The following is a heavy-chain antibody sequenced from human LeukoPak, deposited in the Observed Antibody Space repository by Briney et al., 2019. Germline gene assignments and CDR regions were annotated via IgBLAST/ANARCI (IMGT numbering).Heavy chain of an antibody. Sequence: GGSLRLSCAASGFTFSSYAMSWVSQAPGKGLEWVSAISGSGGSTYYADSVKGRFTISRDNSKSTLYLQMNSLRAEDTAVYYCAKAGYSSGWYVFDYWGQGTLVTVSS. V-gene: IGHV3-23*01. CDR1: GFTFSSYA. CDR3: AKAGYSSGWYVFDY. J-gene: IGHJ4*02. CDR2: ISGSGGST. D-gene: IGHD6-19*01.